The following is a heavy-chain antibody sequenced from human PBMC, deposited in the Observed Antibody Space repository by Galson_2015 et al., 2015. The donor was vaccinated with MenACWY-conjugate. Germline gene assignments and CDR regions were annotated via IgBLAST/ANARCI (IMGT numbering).Heavy chain of an antibody. Sequence: SLRLSCAASGFSFKTYALHWVRQAPGKGLEWVAVISSDGTNKHYGDSVKGRFTISRDNSKSALYLQMNSLRPEDSAVYYCAKVRWLRLNSDAYDVWGQGTMVTVSS. V-gene: IGHV3-30*04. CDR1: GFSFKTYA. CDR2: ISSDGTNK. D-gene: IGHD5-12*01. J-gene: IGHJ3*01. CDR3: AKVRWLRLNSDAYDV.